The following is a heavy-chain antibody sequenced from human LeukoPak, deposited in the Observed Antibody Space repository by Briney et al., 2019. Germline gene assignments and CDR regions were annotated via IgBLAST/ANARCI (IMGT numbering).Heavy chain of an antibody. J-gene: IGHJ4*02. D-gene: IGHD3-3*01. CDR2: ISGSGYST. V-gene: IGHV3-23*01. CDR3: AKGIFALHYFDY. Sequence: PGGSLRLSCAASGFTFSSCAMSWVRQAPGKGLEWVSVISGSGYSTYYADSVKGRFTISRDNSKNTLYLQMNSLRAEDTAVYYCAKGIFALHYFDYWGQGTLVTVSS. CDR1: GFTFSSCA.